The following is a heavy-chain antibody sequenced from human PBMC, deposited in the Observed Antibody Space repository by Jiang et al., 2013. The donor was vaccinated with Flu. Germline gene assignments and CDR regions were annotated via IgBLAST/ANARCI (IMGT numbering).Heavy chain of an antibody. J-gene: IGHJ4*02. CDR3: ASLPGDEVLSGGYEFFDY. D-gene: IGHD5-12*01. Sequence: SGAEVKKPGASVKVSCKASGYSFTGYYMHWVRQAPGQGLEWMGWINPNSGGTNYAQKFQGRVTMTRDTSISTAYMEVSRLRFDDTAVYYCASLPGDEVLSGGYEFFDYWGQGTLVTVSS. CDR2: INPNSGGT. CDR1: GYSFTGYY. V-gene: IGHV1-2*02.